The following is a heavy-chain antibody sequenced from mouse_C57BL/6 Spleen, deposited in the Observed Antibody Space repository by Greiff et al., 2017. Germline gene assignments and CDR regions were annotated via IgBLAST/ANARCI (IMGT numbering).Heavy chain of an antibody. V-gene: IGHV1-78*01. CDR3: ARAAYYYGSSSAWFAY. CDR1: GYTFTDHT. CDR2: IYPRDGST. J-gene: IGHJ3*01. D-gene: IGHD1-1*01. Sequence: QVQLQQSDAELVKPGASVKISCKVSGYTFTDHTIHWMKQRPEQGLEWIGYIYPRDGSTKYNEKFKGEATLTADKSSSTAYMPLNSLTSEDSAVYFCARAAYYYGSSSAWFAYWGQGTLVTVSA.